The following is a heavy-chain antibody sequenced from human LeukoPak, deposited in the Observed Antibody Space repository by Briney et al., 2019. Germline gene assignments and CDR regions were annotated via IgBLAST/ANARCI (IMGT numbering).Heavy chain of an antibody. CDR1: GFTFGSYG. Sequence: GGSLRLSCAASGFTFGSYGMHWVRQAPGKGLEWVAVISYDGSNKYYADSVKGRFTISRDNSKNTLYLQMNSLRAEDTAVYYCAKGLPRIAAANDAFDIWGQGTMVTVSS. CDR3: AKGLPRIAAANDAFDI. CDR2: ISYDGSNK. D-gene: IGHD6-13*01. V-gene: IGHV3-30*18. J-gene: IGHJ3*02.